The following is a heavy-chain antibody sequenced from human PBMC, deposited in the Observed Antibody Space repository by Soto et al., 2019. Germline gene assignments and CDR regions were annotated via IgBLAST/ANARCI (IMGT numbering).Heavy chain of an antibody. J-gene: IGHJ4*02. V-gene: IGHV3-30*18. Sequence: QVQLVESGGGVVQPGRSLRLSCAASGFTFSSYGMHWVRQAPGKGLEWVAVISYDGSNKYYADSVKGRFTISRDNSKNTLYLQMNSLRAEDTAVYYCAKDMDGDYSLGYWGPGNLVTVSS. D-gene: IGHD4-17*01. CDR1: GFTFSSYG. CDR2: ISYDGSNK. CDR3: AKDMDGDYSLGY.